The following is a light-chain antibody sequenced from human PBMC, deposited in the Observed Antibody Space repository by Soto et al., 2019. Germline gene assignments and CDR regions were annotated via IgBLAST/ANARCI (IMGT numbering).Light chain of an antibody. V-gene: IGKV3-15*01. J-gene: IGKJ2*01. CDR3: QHHNNSALT. CDR1: QGISKK. CDR2: AVY. Sequence: TQWPQTLYVDHGGSVTFACRASQGISKKVAWYQHKPGQAPRLLISAVYTGAPGVPARFRGRGSGTAFALTINILGLQPCDPGKCQHHNNSALTFGQGTKVDIK.